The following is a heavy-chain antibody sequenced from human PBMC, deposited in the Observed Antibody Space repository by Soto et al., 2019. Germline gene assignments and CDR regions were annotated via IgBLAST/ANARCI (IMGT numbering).Heavy chain of an antibody. V-gene: IGHV3-74*01. Sequence: EVQLVESGGGLVQPGGSLRLSCAASGFTLSSYWMHWVRQVPGKGLVWVSGINSDGSSTRYADSVKGRCTISRDNAKNTVYLQMSSMRSEDRAAYFCATGNGHAFDLWGQGTLVTVSS. CDR2: INSDGSST. D-gene: IGHD2-8*01. CDR3: ATGNGHAFDL. CDR1: GFTLSSYW. J-gene: IGHJ3*01.